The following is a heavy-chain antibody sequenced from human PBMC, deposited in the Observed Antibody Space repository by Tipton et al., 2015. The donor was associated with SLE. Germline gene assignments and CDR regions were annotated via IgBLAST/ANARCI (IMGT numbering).Heavy chain of an antibody. Sequence: SLRLSCAASGFSVTNNYMSWVRQAPGKGLEWVSVIYVPGDTYYADSVKGRLTISRDNAKNTLYLQMRSLRVEDTGIYYCARAPTISVAGTTDPFGMDVWGPGTRVTVSS. D-gene: IGHD6-19*01. CDR2: IYVPGDT. CDR3: ARAPTISVAGTTDPFGMDV. V-gene: IGHV3-53*01. J-gene: IGHJ6*02. CDR1: GFSVTNNY.